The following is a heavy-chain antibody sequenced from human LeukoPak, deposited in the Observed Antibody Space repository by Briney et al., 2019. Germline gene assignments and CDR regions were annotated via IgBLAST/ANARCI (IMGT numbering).Heavy chain of an antibody. J-gene: IGHJ4*02. V-gene: IGHV1-2*02. CDR3: ARGTQTIFGVIDY. CDR2: IHPNNGGT. D-gene: IGHD3-3*01. CDR1: GYTFTDYY. Sequence: GASVKVSCKTSGYTFTDYYMHWVRQAPGQGLVWMGWIHPNNGGTIYARSFQGRVTMTSDTSISTAYLELNSLISDDTAMYFCARGTQTIFGVIDYWGQGTLVTVSS.